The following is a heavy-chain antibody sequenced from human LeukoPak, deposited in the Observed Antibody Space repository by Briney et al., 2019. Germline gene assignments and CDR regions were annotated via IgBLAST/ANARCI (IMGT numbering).Heavy chain of an antibody. Sequence: GGSLRLSCAASGFTFRDYVMTWVRQAPGKGLEWVSTISVGGRTDYADSVKGRFTISRDNSNNTLYLQMNSLRVDDTAVYYCAKDVASLSAPFDYWGQGALVSVSS. CDR1: GFTFRDYV. CDR3: AKDVASLSAPFDY. CDR2: ISVGGRT. D-gene: IGHD3-3*01. J-gene: IGHJ4*02. V-gene: IGHV3-23*01.